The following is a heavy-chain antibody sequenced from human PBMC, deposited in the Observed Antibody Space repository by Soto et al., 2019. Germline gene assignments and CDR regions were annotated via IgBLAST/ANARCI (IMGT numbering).Heavy chain of an antibody. CDR3: ARSGRISFYYYYGMDV. V-gene: IGHV4-31*03. CDR2: IYYSGST. J-gene: IGHJ6*02. Sequence: SETLSLTCTVSGGSISSGGYYWSWIRQHPGKGLEWIGYIYYSGSTYYNPSLKSRVTISVDTSKNQFSLKLSSVTAADTAAYYCARSGRISFYYYYGMDVWGQGTTVTVSS. D-gene: IGHD6-6*01. CDR1: GGSISSGGYY.